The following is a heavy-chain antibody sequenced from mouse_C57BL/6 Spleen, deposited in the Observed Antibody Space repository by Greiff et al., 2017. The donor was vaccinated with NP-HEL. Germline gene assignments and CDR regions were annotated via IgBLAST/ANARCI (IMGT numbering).Heavy chain of an antibody. Sequence: EVMLVESGGGLVQPGGSLKLSCAASGFTFSDYGMAWVRQAPRKGPEWVAFISNLAYSIYYADTVTGRFTISRENAKNTLYLEMSSLRSEDTAMYYCARFYYDYDGFAYWGQGTLVTVSA. CDR2: ISNLAYSI. J-gene: IGHJ3*01. D-gene: IGHD2-4*01. CDR3: ARFYYDYDGFAY. V-gene: IGHV5-15*04. CDR1: GFTFSDYG.